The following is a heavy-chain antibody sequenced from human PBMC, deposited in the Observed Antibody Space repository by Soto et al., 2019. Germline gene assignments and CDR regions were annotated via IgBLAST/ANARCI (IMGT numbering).Heavy chain of an antibody. V-gene: IGHV4-34*01. CDR3: ARDKITGLFDY. J-gene: IGHJ4*02. CDR1: GGAFSGYY. CDR2: INNSGST. Sequence: QVQLQQWGAGLLKPSETLSLTCAVYGGAFSGYYWTWIRQPPGTGLERIGEINNSGSTNYKPSLKSRVTISVDTSKNQFSLKLTSVTAADTAVYYFARDKITGLFDYWGQGTLFTVSS. D-gene: IGHD2-8*02.